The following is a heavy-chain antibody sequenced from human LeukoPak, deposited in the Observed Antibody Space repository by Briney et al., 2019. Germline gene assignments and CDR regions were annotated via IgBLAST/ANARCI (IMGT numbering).Heavy chain of an antibody. CDR3: ARSGIAVAGEPGSFDY. CDR1: GFTFDDYG. J-gene: IGHJ4*02. CDR2: INWNGGST. V-gene: IGHV3-20*04. Sequence: GGSLRLSCAASGFTFDDYGMSWVRQAPGKGLEWVSGINWNGGSTGYADSVKGRFTISRDNAKNSLYLQMNSLRAEDTALYYCARSGIAVAGEPGSFDYWGQGTLVTVSS. D-gene: IGHD6-19*01.